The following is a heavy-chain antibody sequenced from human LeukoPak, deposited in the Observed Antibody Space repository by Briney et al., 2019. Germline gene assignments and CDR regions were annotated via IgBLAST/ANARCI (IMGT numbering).Heavy chain of an antibody. Sequence: ASVKVSCRASGYTFTGYYMHWVRQAPGQGLEWMGWINPNSGGTNYAQKFQGWVTMTRDTSISTAYMELSRLRSDDTAVYYCARDRRSHYYGSGTYYPDAFDIWGQGTMVTVSS. CDR2: INPNSGGT. D-gene: IGHD3-10*01. V-gene: IGHV1-2*04. CDR3: ARDRRSHYYGSGTYYPDAFDI. J-gene: IGHJ3*02. CDR1: GYTFTGYY.